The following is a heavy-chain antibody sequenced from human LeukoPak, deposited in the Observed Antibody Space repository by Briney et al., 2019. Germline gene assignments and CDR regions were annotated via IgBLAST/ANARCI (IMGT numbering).Heavy chain of an antibody. V-gene: IGHV3-66*01. CDR3: ARSRWELQARPLDY. J-gene: IGHJ4*02. CDR2: IYSGGGK. D-gene: IGHD1-26*01. Sequence: GGSLRLSCAASGFTVSSNYMSWVRQAPGKGLEWVSVIYSGGGKSYADYVKGRFTISRDNSNNTLYLQMNSLRADDTAVYYCARSRWELQARPLDYWGQGTLVTVSS. CDR1: GFTVSSNY.